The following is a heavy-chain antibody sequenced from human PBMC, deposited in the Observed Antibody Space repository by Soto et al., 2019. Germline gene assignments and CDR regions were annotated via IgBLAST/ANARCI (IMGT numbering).Heavy chain of an antibody. Sequence: QVRLVHFETEVKKPGASVNVSCKASGYTFTSYTISWVRQAPGQGLEWMGWISANNGNTEFAQKFQDRLTMIADTTTSTAYLELRNLRPDDTAVYYCARSLPWFDPWGQGTLVAVSS. V-gene: IGHV1-18*01. CDR2: ISANNGNT. J-gene: IGHJ5*02. CDR3: ARSLPWFDP. CDR1: GYTFTSYT.